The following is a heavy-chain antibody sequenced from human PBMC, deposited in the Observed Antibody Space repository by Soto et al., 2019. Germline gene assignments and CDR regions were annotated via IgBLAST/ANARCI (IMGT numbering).Heavy chain of an antibody. CDR2: IYYSGST. D-gene: IGHD5-18*01. V-gene: IGHV4-30-4*01. Sequence: PSETLSLTCTVSGGSISSGDYYWSWIRQPPGKGLEWIGYIYYSGSTYYNPSLKSRVTISVDTSKNQFSLKLSSVTAADTAVYYCAREDTAMVTVYWGQGTLVTVSS. J-gene: IGHJ4*02. CDR3: AREDTAMVTVY. CDR1: GGSISSGDYY.